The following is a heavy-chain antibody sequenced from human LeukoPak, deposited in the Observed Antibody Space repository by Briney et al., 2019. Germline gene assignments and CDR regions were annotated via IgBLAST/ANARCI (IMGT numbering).Heavy chain of an antibody. Sequence: GGSLRLSCAASGFTFSSYGMHWVRQAPGKGLEWVAVISYDGSNKYYADSVKGRFTISRDNSQNTLYLQMNSLRADDSAVYYCARNSRLWTYLDYWGQGTLVTVSS. CDR3: ARNSRLWTYLDY. CDR1: GFTFSSYG. D-gene: IGHD2/OR15-2a*01. CDR2: ISYDGSNK. V-gene: IGHV3-30*03. J-gene: IGHJ4*02.